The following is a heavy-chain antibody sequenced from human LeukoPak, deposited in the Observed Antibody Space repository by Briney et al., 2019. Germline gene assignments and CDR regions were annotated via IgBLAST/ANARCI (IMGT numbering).Heavy chain of an antibody. Sequence: SETLSLTCTVSGGSISSFYWSWIRQPPGKGLDWIGYIYYSGSTNYNPSLTSRVTISVDTSKNQFSLKLSSVTAADTAVYYCARGGAAFNLWGRGTLVTVSS. CDR3: ARGGAAFNL. D-gene: IGHD5-12*01. CDR1: GGSISSFY. CDR2: IYYSGST. J-gene: IGHJ2*01. V-gene: IGHV4-59*01.